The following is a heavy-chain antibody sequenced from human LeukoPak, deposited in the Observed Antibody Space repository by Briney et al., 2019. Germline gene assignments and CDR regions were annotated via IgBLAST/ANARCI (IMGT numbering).Heavy chain of an antibody. V-gene: IGHV3-23*01. CDR2: ISGSGGST. D-gene: IGHD6-6*01. Sequence: PGGSLRLSCAASEFSVGSNYMTWVRQAPGKGLEWVSAISGSGGSTYYADSVKGRFTISRDNSKNTLYLQMNSLRAEDTAVYYCAKRGSSSPQDYWGQGTLVTVSS. J-gene: IGHJ4*02. CDR1: EFSVGSNY. CDR3: AKRGSSSPQDY.